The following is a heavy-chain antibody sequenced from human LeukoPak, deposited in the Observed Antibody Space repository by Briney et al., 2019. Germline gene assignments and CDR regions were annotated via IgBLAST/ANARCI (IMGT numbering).Heavy chain of an antibody. D-gene: IGHD2-2*01. J-gene: IGHJ4*02. V-gene: IGHV1-69*01. Sequence: SVKVSCKASGGTFSSYAVTWVRQAPGQGLEWMVGINPIFGTANYAQKFQGRVTITADESTSTAYMELSSLSSEDTAVFYCVMRYCSTTNCYAFDYWGQGTLVTVSS. CDR1: GGTFSSYA. CDR2: INPIFGTA. CDR3: VMRYCSTTNCYAFDY.